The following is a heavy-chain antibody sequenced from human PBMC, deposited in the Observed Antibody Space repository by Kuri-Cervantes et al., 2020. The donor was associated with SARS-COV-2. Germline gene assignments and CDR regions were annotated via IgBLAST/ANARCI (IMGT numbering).Heavy chain of an antibody. CDR2: IYSGGST. V-gene: IGHV3-53*01. J-gene: IGHJ6*03. CDR1: GFTVSSNY. Sequence: GESLKISCAASGFTVSSNYMSWVRQAPGKGLEWVSVIYSGGSTYYADSVKGRFTISRDNSKNTLYLQMNSLRAEDTAVYYCVRSSSSSVYYYYYMDVWGKGTTVTVSS. CDR3: VRSSSSSVYYYYYMDV. D-gene: IGHD6-6*01.